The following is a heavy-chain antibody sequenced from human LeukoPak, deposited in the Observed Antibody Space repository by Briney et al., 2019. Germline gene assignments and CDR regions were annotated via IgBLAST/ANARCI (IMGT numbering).Heavy chain of an antibody. CDR2: INPNSGGT. V-gene: IGHV1-2*02. Sequence: EASVKVSCKASGYTFTGYYMHWVRQAPGQGLECMGWINPNSGGTNYAQKFQGRVTMTRDTSISTVYMELSRLRSDDTAVYYCARDKQLDWAHYHYCYMDVWGKGTTVTVSS. J-gene: IGHJ6*03. D-gene: IGHD1-1*01. CDR3: ARDKQLDWAHYHYCYMDV. CDR1: GYTFTGYY.